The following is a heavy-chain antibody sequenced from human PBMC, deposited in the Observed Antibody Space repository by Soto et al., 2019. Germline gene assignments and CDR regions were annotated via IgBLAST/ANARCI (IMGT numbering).Heavy chain of an antibody. CDR2: LSSSGGTT. Sequence: EVQLLESGGGLVQPGGSLRLSCAASGFSFSSYAMSWVRQAPGKGLEWVSALSSSGGTTYYADSVRGRFTISRDNSKNTLYLQINSLRAEDTAVYPCAKATPGTATVTSRDAFDIWGQGTMVTVSS. D-gene: IGHD4-17*01. J-gene: IGHJ3*02. V-gene: IGHV3-23*01. CDR3: AKATPGTATVTSRDAFDI. CDR1: GFSFSSYA.